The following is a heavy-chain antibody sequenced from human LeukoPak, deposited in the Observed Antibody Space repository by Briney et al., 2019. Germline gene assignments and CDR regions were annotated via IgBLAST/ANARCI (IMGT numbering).Heavy chain of an antibody. Sequence: SETLSLTCTVSGGSVSNGSYYWSWIRQPPGKGLEWIGNMHYSGSSNYNSSLKSRVTISVDSSMNQFSLLLTSATAADTAVYYCARDSLLRGSGWDYWYFDLWGRGTLVTVSS. J-gene: IGHJ2*01. V-gene: IGHV4-61*01. D-gene: IGHD6-25*01. CDR1: GGSVSNGSYY. CDR2: MHYSGSS. CDR3: ARDSLLRGSGWDYWYFDL.